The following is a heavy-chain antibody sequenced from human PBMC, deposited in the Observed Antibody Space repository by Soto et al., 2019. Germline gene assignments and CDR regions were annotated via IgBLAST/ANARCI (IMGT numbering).Heavy chain of an antibody. V-gene: IGHV3-30*03. Sequence: GGSLRLSCASSGFTFSSYGMHWVRQAPGKGLEWVAVISYDGSNKYYADSVKGRFTISRDNAKNTLYLQMNSLRAEDTAVYYCARDWDSSSWPDYWGQGTLVTVSS. CDR3: ARDWDSSSWPDY. CDR2: ISYDGSNK. CDR1: GFTFSSYG. D-gene: IGHD6-13*01. J-gene: IGHJ4*02.